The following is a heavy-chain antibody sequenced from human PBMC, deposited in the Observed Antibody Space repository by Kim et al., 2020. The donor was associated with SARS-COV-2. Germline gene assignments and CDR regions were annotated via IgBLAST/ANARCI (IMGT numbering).Heavy chain of an antibody. CDR1: GGSFSGYY. CDR3: ARDRRYSYGYNYYYYYGMDV. CDR2: INHSGST. V-gene: IGHV4-34*01. Sequence: SETLSLTCAVYGGSFSGYYWSWIRQPPGKGLEWIGEINHSGSTNYNPSLKSRVTISVDTSKNQFSLKLSSVTAADTAVYYCARDRRYSYGYNYYYYYGMDVWGQGNTGTVSS. J-gene: IGHJ6*02. D-gene: IGHD5-18*01.